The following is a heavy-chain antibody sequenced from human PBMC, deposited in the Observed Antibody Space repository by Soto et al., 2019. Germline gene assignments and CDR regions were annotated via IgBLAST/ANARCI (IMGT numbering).Heavy chain of an antibody. Sequence: GASVKVSCKASGYTFTSYGISWVRQAPGQGLEWMGWISAYNGNTNYAQKLQGRVTMTTDTSTSTAYMELRSLRSDDTAVYYCARAPQGPAHYYFDYWGQGTLVTVSS. V-gene: IGHV1-18*01. CDR3: ARAPQGPAHYYFDY. CDR2: ISAYNGNT. D-gene: IGHD2-2*01. CDR1: GYTFTSYG. J-gene: IGHJ4*02.